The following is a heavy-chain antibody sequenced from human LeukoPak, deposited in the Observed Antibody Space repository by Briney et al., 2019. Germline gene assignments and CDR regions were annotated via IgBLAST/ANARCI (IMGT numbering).Heavy chain of an antibody. V-gene: IGHV3-23*01. D-gene: IGHD3-3*01. CDR2: ISASGGST. CDR1: GFTFSSSA. CDR3: ARDSPSDFWSRYNWFDP. J-gene: IGHJ5*02. Sequence: PGGSLRLSCAASGFTFSSSAMSWVRQVPGKGLEWVSGISASGGSTSYADSVRGRFTISRDNSKNTLYVQMNSLRAEDTAVYYCARDSPSDFWSRYNWFDPWGQGTLVTVSS.